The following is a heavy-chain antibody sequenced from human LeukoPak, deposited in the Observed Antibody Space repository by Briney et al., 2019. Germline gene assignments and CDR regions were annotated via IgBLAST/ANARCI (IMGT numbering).Heavy chain of an antibody. J-gene: IGHJ5*02. CDR2: ISWNSGSI. V-gene: IGHV3-9*01. Sequence: GRSLRLSCAASGFTFDDYAMHWVRQAPGKGLEWVSGISWNSGSIGYADSVKGRFTISRDNAKNSLYLQMNSLRAEDTAVYYCARDVRAGTNWFDPWGQGTLVTVSS. CDR3: ARDVRAGTNWFDP. CDR1: GFTFDDYA. D-gene: IGHD3-10*01.